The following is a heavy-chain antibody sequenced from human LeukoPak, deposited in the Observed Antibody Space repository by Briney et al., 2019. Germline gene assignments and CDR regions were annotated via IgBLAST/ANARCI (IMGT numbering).Heavy chain of an antibody. Sequence: ASVKVSCKASEGTFSSYAISWVRQAPGHGLEWMGWINPNSGGTNYAQKFQGRVTMTRDTSISTAYMELSRLRSDDTAVYYCARDLSWVTRIEQPTDDFDIWGQGTMVTVSS. CDR3: ARDLSWVTRIEQPTDDFDI. CDR2: INPNSGGT. V-gene: IGHV1-2*02. CDR1: EGTFSSYA. D-gene: IGHD3-22*01. J-gene: IGHJ3*02.